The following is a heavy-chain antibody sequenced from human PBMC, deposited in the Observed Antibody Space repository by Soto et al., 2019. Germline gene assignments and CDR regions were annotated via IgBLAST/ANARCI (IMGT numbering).Heavy chain of an antibody. Sequence: ASVKVSCKASGYSFTDYHIHWVRQAPGQGLEWLGRINPKRGGTSTAQKFQGWVTMTTDTSISTASMELTRLTSDDTAIYYCARGDSTDCSNGVCSFFYNHDMDVWGQGTTVTVSS. D-gene: IGHD2-8*01. J-gene: IGHJ6*02. CDR1: GYSFTDYH. CDR2: INPKRGGT. CDR3: ARGDSTDCSNGVCSFFYNHDMDV. V-gene: IGHV1-2*04.